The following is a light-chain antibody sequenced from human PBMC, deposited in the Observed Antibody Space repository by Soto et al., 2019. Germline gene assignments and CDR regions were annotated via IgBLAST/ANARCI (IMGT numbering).Light chain of an antibody. CDR2: SAS. J-gene: IGKJ1*01. Sequence: DIQMTQSPSSLSASVGDTVTITCRASQPISRYLTWYQQRPGQAPNLLLYSASSLPTGIPARFSGSGAWRDFTLTISSLQPEDVAADYCRQRYSTPRTFGQGTKVDIK. CDR3: RQRYSTPRT. CDR1: QPISRY. V-gene: IGKV1-39*01.